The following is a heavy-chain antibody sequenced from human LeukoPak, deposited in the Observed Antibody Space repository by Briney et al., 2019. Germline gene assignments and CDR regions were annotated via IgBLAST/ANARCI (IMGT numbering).Heavy chain of an antibody. D-gene: IGHD4-23*01. CDR1: GGSFSSSSYY. Sequence: SETLSLTCTVSGGSFSSSSYYWGWIGQPPGKALAWIGSIYYSGSTYYNPSLKSRVTISVDTSKNQFSLKLSYVTAADTAVYYCARLGRTVVLDYWGQGTLVTVSS. J-gene: IGHJ4*02. CDR2: IYYSGST. CDR3: ARLGRTVVLDY. V-gene: IGHV4-39*01.